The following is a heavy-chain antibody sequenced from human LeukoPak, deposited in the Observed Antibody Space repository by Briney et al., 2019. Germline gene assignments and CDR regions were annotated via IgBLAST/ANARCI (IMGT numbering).Heavy chain of an antibody. Sequence: GGSLRLSCAASGFTFSSYGMHWVRQAPGKGLEWVAVISYDGSNKNYADSVKGRFTISRDNSKNTLYLQMNSLRAEDTAVYYCARRSEIAAAADDYWGQGTLVTVSS. V-gene: IGHV3-30*03. J-gene: IGHJ4*02. CDR2: ISYDGSNK. D-gene: IGHD6-13*01. CDR1: GFTFSSYG. CDR3: ARRSEIAAAADDY.